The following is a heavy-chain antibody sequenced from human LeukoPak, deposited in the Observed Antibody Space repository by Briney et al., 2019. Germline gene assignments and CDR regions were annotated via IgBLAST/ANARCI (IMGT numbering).Heavy chain of an antibody. CDR2: IYYSGNT. J-gene: IGHJ4*02. CDR3: AGVVVFGYCTRDSCHSPFDY. V-gene: IGHV4-39*07. CDR1: GGSIASSSNY. D-gene: IGHD2-15*01. Sequence: PSETLSLTCTVSGGSIASSSNYWVWIRQPPGKGLEWIGNIYYSGNTYYNPSLKSRVTISVDTSKNQFSLNLASVTAADTAVYYCAGVVVFGYCTRDSCHSPFDYWGQGTLVTVSS.